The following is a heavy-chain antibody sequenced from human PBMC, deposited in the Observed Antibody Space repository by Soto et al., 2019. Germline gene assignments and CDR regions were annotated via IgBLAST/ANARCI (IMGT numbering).Heavy chain of an antibody. Sequence: GGSLRLSCAASGFTFSSYGMHWVRQAPGKGLEWVAVIWYDGSNKYYADSVKGRFTISRDNSKNTLYLQMNSLRAEDTAVYYCARDGYLMTTVTTSYYYYMDVWGKGTTVTVSS. CDR2: IWYDGSNK. J-gene: IGHJ6*03. V-gene: IGHV3-33*01. D-gene: IGHD4-4*01. CDR3: ARDGYLMTTVTTSYYYYMDV. CDR1: GFTFSSYG.